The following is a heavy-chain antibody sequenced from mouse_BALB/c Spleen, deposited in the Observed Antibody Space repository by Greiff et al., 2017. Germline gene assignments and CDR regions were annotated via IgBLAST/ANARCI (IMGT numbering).Heavy chain of an antibody. CDR1: GYTFTDYA. J-gene: IGHJ2*01. CDR2: ISTYYGDA. V-gene: IGHV1S137*01. Sequence: QVQLQQSGAELVRPGVSVKISCKGSGYTFTDYAMHWVKQSHAKSLEWIGVISTYYGDASYNQKFKGKATMTVDKSSSTAYMELARLTSEDSAIYYCARNRDFDYWGQGTTLTVSS. CDR3: ARNRDFDY.